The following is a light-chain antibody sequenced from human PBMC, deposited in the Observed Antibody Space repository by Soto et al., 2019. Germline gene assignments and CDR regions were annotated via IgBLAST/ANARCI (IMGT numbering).Light chain of an antibody. Sequence: EIVMTQSPATLSVSPGETATLSCSASQSVSSNLAWYQQKPGQAPRLLIYGASTRATGIPARFSGSGSGTAFTLTNNSLQSEDFAVYYCQQYNNWPPLTFGQGTKVEIK. J-gene: IGKJ1*01. CDR2: GAS. CDR1: QSVSSN. V-gene: IGKV3-15*01. CDR3: QQYNNWPPLT.